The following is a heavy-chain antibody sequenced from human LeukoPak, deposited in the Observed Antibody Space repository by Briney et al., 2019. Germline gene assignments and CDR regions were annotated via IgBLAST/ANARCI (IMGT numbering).Heavy chain of an antibody. CDR3: AKDREGYCSGGSCYYFDY. CDR1: GFTFSTYA. V-gene: IGHV3-23*01. Sequence: GGSLRLSCAASGFTFSTYAVNWVRQAPGKGLEWVSTISGSGGSTYYADSVKGRFTISGDNSKNTLYLQMNSMRAEDTAVYYCAKDREGYCSGGSCYYFDYWGQGTLVTVSS. J-gene: IGHJ4*02. CDR2: ISGSGGST. D-gene: IGHD2-15*01.